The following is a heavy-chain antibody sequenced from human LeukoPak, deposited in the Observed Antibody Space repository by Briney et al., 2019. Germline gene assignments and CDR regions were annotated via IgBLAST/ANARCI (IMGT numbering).Heavy chain of an antibody. CDR1: GYTLTGSY. V-gene: IGHV1-2*02. CDR3: ARVKGRVFGVITTKERYFDY. J-gene: IGHJ4*02. Sequence: ASVKVSCKASGYTLTGSYMHWVRQAPGQGLEWMGWINPNSGVSNYAQKFRGRVTMTRDTSISTAYMELSRLTSDDTAVYYCARVKGRVFGVITTKERYFDYWGQGTLVTVSS. D-gene: IGHD3-3*01. CDR2: INPNSGVS.